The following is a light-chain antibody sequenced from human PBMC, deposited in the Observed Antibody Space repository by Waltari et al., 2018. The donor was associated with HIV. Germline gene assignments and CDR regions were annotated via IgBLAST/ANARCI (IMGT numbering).Light chain of an antibody. Sequence: QSALTQPASVSGSAGQSITLSCTGTSSDVGAYNFVSWYQQQPDKAPKLLSYAVSDRPSGISNRFAGSKSGNTASLTISGLQAEDEADYYCSSFTGSIYVFGTGTKVTVL. J-gene: IGLJ1*01. CDR2: AVS. CDR3: SSFTGSIYV. CDR1: SSDVGAYNF. V-gene: IGLV2-14*03.